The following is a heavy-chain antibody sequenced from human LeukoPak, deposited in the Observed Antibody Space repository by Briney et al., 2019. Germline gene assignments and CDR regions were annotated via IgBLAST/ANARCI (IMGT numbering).Heavy chain of an antibody. V-gene: IGHV3-21*01. D-gene: IGHD3-10*01. J-gene: IGHJ4*02. CDR1: GFTFSSYS. CDR3: VKAYGTGRYYKGSDC. Sequence: GGSLRLSCAASGFTFSSYSMNWARQAPGKGLEWVSSISSGSSYIYYADSVKGRFTISRDNAKNSLYLQMNSLRAEDTAVYYYVKAYGTGRYYKGSDCWGQGTLVTVS. CDR2: ISSGSSYI.